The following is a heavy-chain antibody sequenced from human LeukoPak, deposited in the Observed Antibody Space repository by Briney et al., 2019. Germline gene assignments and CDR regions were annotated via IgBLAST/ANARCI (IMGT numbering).Heavy chain of an antibody. CDR3: ARNSGANVYTYSFQY. Sequence: RTGGPLRLSCVASGLTFDDYGMSWVRQAPGKGLEWVSGINWNGGTTTYAGSVKGRFTISRDNAKNSLYLQMNSLRVEDTAFYYCARNSGANVYTYSFQYWGRGTLVTVSS. CDR1: GLTFDDYG. J-gene: IGHJ4*02. V-gene: IGHV3-20*04. CDR2: INWNGGTT. D-gene: IGHD1-26*01.